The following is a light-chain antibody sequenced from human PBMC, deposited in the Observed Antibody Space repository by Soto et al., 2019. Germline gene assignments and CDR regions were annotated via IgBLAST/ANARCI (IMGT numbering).Light chain of an antibody. V-gene: IGKV3-20*01. CDR1: QIVSSTY. CDR3: QQYDSSSSIT. Sequence: EIVLTQSPGTLSLSPGERATLSCRASQIVSSTYLAWYQQKPGQAPRLLIYGASSRATGIPDRFSGSGSGTDFTLIISRLEPEDLAVYYCQQYDSSSSITFGQGTRLEIK. CDR2: GAS. J-gene: IGKJ5*01.